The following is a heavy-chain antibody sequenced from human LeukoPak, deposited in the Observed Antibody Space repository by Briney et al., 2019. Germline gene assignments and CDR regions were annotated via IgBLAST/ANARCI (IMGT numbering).Heavy chain of an antibody. CDR3: AKDLQWDKLGGSAFDI. D-gene: IGHD1-26*01. Sequence: GRSLRLSCAASGFAFDDYAMHWVRQAPGKGLEWVSGISWNSGSIGYADSVKGRFTISRDNAKNSLYLQMNSLRAEDTALYYCAKDLQWDKLGGSAFDIWGQGTMVTVSS. CDR1: GFAFDDYA. V-gene: IGHV3-9*01. CDR2: ISWNSGSI. J-gene: IGHJ3*02.